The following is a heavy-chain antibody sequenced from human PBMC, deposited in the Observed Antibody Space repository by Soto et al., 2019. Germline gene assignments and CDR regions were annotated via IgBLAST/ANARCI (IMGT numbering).Heavy chain of an antibody. D-gene: IGHD1-26*01. Sequence: PSETLSLTCSVSGASTVSHYHWTWIRQPPGKGLEWMGYIFNSGTTFYNPSLTSRLSISMDTSGNHFSLELRSVTAADTAVYYCALALGPTTGLDYWGQGTLVTVLL. CDR1: GASTVSHYH. CDR2: IFNSGTT. V-gene: IGHV4-31*02. CDR3: ALALGPTTGLDY. J-gene: IGHJ4*02.